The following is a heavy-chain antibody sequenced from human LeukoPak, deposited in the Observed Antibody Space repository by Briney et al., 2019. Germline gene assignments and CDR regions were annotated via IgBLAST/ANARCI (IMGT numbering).Heavy chain of an antibody. CDR1: GFTFSNAW. D-gene: IGHD1-26*01. CDR3: ARHSGMLWYYFDY. Sequence: GSLRLSCAASGFTFSNAWMSWIRQPPGKGLEWIGEINHSGSTNYNPSLKSRVTISVDTSKNQFSLKLSSVTAADTAVYYCARHSGMLWYYFDYWGQGTLVTVSS. V-gene: IGHV4-34*01. J-gene: IGHJ4*02. CDR2: INHSGST.